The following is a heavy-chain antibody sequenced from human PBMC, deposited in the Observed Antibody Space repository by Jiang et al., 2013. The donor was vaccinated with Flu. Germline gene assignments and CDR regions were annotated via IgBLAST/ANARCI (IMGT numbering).Heavy chain of an antibody. J-gene: IGHJ5*02. Sequence: KPSETLSLTCTVSGGSISSSSYYWGWIRQPPGKGLEWIGEINHSGSTNYNPSLKSRVTISVDTSKNQFSLKLSSVTAADTAVYYCARPLAIAAAGTGVWFDPWGQGTLVTVSS. D-gene: IGHD6-13*01. CDR2: INHSGST. CDR3: ARPLAIAAAGTGVWFDP. CDR1: GGSISSSSYY. V-gene: IGHV4-39*07.